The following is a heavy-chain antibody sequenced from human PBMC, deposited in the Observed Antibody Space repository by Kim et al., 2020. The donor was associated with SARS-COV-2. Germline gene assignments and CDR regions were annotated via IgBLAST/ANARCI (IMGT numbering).Heavy chain of an antibody. CDR2: ISSSSSYI. V-gene: IGHV3-21*01. CDR1: GFTFSSYS. Sequence: GGSLRLSCAASGFTFSSYSMNWVRQAPGKGLEWVSSISSSSSYIYYADSVKGRFTISRDNAKNSLYLQMNSLRAEDTAVYYCARVWEPQPPNYYYYYGMDVWGQGTTVTVSS. D-gene: IGHD3-16*01. CDR3: ARVWEPQPPNYYYYYGMDV. J-gene: IGHJ6*02.